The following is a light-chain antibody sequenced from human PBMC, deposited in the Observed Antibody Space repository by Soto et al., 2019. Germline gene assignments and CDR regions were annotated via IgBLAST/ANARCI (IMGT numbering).Light chain of an antibody. Sequence: EIVLTQSPATLSSSPGERATLSCRASQTGSSKLAWYQHKPVQAPRLLIYDTSNRATGIPARFSGSGSGTDFTLTISSLEPEDFAVYYCHQRKSWPRTFGQGTKVDIK. CDR1: QTGSSK. CDR2: DTS. V-gene: IGKV3-11*01. CDR3: HQRKSWPRT. J-gene: IGKJ1*01.